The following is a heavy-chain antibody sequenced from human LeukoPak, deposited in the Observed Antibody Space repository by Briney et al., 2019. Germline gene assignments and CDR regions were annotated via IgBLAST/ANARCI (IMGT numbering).Heavy chain of an antibody. CDR2: IYYSGST. V-gene: IGHV4-39*07. J-gene: IGHJ4*02. Sequence: SETLSLTCTVSGGSISSSSYYWGWIRQPPGKGLEWIGSIYYSGSTYYNPSLKSRVTISVDTSTNQFSLKLSSVTAADTAVYYCARDSPLNYYDSSRNYDYWGQGTLVTVSS. CDR3: ARDSPLNYYDSSRNYDY. CDR1: GGSISSSSYY. D-gene: IGHD3-22*01.